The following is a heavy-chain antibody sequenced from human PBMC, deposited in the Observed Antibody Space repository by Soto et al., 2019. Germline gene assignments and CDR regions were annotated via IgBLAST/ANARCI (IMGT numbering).Heavy chain of an antibody. CDR3: ARGGISHWAYFYYMDV. J-gene: IGHJ6*03. D-gene: IGHD2-21*01. CDR1: GGSLSDYF. Sequence: PSETLSLTCVVSGGSLSDYFWSWIRQPTGMALEWIGEINHLGSINYNPSLKSRVTMSVDTFKNQFSLTLNSVTAADTATYYCARGGISHWAYFYYMDVWDRGTTVT. CDR2: INHLGSI. V-gene: IGHV4-34*01.